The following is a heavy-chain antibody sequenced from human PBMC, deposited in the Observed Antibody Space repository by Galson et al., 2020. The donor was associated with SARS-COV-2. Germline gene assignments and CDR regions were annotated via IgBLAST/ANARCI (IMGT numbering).Heavy chain of an antibody. CDR2: IFSNDEK. CDR1: QSSLSLINARVH. V-gene: IGHV2-26*01. Sequence: ESGPTLVKPTETLTLTCTVSQSSLSLINARVHVSWVRQPPGKALEWLAHIFSNDEKSYSTSLKSRLTISKETSKSQVVLTMTNMDPVDTATYYCARIRPAMVRGLTGLQYHYYYAMDVWGQGTSVTVSS. D-gene: IGHD3-10*01. J-gene: IGHJ6*02. CDR3: ARIRPAMVRGLTGLQYHYYYAMDV.